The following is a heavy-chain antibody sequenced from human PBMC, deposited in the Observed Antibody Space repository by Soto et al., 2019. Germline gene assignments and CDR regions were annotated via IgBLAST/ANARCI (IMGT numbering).Heavy chain of an antibody. D-gene: IGHD3-3*02. CDR1: GFTFSTYW. Sequence: EVHLVESGGGLVQPGGSLRLSCAASGFTFSTYWMHWVRQAPGKGLVWVSRINADGTTTTYADSVKGRFTISRDNAKSTLYLQMNSLRAEDTAVYFCATVATHSYNWVDPWGQGTLVTISS. V-gene: IGHV3-74*01. J-gene: IGHJ5*02. CDR3: ATVATHSYNWVDP. CDR2: INADGTTT.